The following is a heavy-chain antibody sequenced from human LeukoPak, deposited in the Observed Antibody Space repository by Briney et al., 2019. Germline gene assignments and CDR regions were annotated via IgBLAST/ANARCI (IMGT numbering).Heavy chain of an antibody. Sequence: ASVKVTCKASGYTFTSYYMHWVRQAPGQGLEWMGIINPSGGSTSYAQKFQGRVTMTRDTSTSTVYMELSSLRSEDTAVYYCARVGVRGGYFDYWGQGTLVTVSS. D-gene: IGHD3-10*01. CDR1: GYTFTSYY. V-gene: IGHV1-46*01. CDR3: ARVGVRGGYFDY. J-gene: IGHJ4*02. CDR2: INPSGGST.